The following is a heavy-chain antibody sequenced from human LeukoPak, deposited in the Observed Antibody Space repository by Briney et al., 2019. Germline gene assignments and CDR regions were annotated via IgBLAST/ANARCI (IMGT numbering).Heavy chain of an antibody. D-gene: IGHD6-19*01. V-gene: IGHV4-59*01. CDR2: VYYTGRT. J-gene: IGHJ4*02. Sequence: PSETLSLTCTVSGGSITNYYWSWIRQPPGKGLEWIGYVYYTGRTAYNPSLMSRVTISVDTSKNQFSLKVNSVSAADTALYYCTRIVDSGCSDYWGPGTLVTVSS. CDR3: TRIVDSGCSDY. CDR1: GGSITNYY.